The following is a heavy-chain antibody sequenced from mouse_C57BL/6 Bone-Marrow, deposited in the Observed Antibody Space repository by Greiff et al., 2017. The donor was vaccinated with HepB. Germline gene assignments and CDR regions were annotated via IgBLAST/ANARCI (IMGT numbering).Heavy chain of an antibody. CDR2: IRSKSNNYAT. CDR3: VREGITTVAGDY. J-gene: IGHJ2*01. CDR1: GFSFNTYA. V-gene: IGHV10-1*01. D-gene: IGHD1-1*01. Sequence: GGGLVQPKGSLKLSCAASGFSFNTYAMNWVRQAPGKGLEWVARIRSKSNNYATYYADSVKDRFTISRDDSESMLYLQMNNLKTEDTAMYYCVREGITTVAGDYWGQGTTLTVSS.